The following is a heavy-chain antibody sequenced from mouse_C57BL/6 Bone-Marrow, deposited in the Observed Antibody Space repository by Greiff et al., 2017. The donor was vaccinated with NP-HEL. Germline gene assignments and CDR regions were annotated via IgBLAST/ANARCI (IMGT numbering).Heavy chain of an antibody. D-gene: IGHD1-1*01. V-gene: IGHV1-81*01. CDR3: AREGFIKGD. CDR1: GYTFTSYG. CDR2: IYPRSGNT. J-gene: IGHJ2*01. Sequence: QVQLKQSGAELARPGASVKLSCKASGYTFTSYGISWVKQRTGQGLEWIGEIYPRSGNTYYNEKFKGKATLTADKSYSTAYMERRSLTSEDSAVYFCAREGFIKGDWGQGTTLTVSS.